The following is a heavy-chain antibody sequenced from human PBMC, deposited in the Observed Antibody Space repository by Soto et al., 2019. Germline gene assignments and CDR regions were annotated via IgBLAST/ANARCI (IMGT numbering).Heavy chain of an antibody. D-gene: IGHD3-22*01. Sequence: GGSLRLSCAASGFTFSSYGMHWVRQAPGKGLEWVAVISYDGSNKYYADSVKGRFTISRDNSKNTLYLQMNSLRAEDTAVYYCAKDLYDSSPYVSGLDYWGQGTLVTVSS. J-gene: IGHJ4*02. CDR3: AKDLYDSSPYVSGLDY. V-gene: IGHV3-30*18. CDR2: ISYDGSNK. CDR1: GFTFSSYG.